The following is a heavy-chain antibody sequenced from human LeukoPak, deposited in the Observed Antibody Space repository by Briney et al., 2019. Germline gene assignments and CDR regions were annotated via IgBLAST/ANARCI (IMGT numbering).Heavy chain of an antibody. CDR1: GFTFSSYA. D-gene: IGHD6-19*01. CDR2: ISYDGSNK. V-gene: IGHV3-30-3*01. CDR3: ARGRYSNGWPRAKGIDV. Sequence: SGGSLRLSCAASGFTFSSYAMHWVRQAPGKGLEWVAVISYDGSNKYYADSVKGRFTISRDNSKNTLYLQMNSLRAEDTAVYYCARGRYSNGWPRAKGIDVWGQGTTVTVSS. J-gene: IGHJ6*02.